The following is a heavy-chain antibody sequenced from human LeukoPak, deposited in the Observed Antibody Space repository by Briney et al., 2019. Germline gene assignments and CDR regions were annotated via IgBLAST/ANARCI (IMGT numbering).Heavy chain of an antibody. CDR3: ARETEMANLDY. Sequence: GGSLRLSCTASGFTFSSYWMNWVRQALEKGLEWVANIKQDGSEKYYVDSVKGRFTISRDNAKKSLYLQMNSLRAEDTAVYYCARETEMANLDYWGQGTLVTVSS. CDR2: IKQDGSEK. D-gene: IGHD5-24*01. CDR1: GFTFSSYW. V-gene: IGHV3-7*04. J-gene: IGHJ4*02.